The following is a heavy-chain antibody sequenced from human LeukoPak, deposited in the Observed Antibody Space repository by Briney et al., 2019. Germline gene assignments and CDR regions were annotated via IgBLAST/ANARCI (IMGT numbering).Heavy chain of an antibody. CDR1: GGSISSYY. CDR3: ARASITMIVVVRFAFDI. J-gene: IGHJ3*02. V-gene: IGHV4-4*07. D-gene: IGHD3-22*01. CDR2: IYTSGST. Sequence: SETLSLTCTVSGGSISSYYWSWIRQPAGKGLEWIGRIYTSGSTNYNPSLKSRVTMSVDTSKNQFSLKLSSVTAADTAVYYCARASITMIVVVRFAFDIWGQGTMVTVSS.